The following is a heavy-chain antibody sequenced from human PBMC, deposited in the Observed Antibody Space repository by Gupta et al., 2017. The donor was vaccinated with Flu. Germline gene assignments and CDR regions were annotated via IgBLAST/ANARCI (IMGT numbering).Heavy chain of an antibody. CDR3: ATEGNNSPYCGGDCYYFTQ. J-gene: IGHJ4*02. V-gene: IGHV1-24*01. CDR2: FDPEDGEI. Sequence: VGGFDPEDGEIIYAQKFQGRVTMTEDTCTDTVYMELSSLRSEDTAVYYCATEGNNSPYCGGDCYYFTQWGQGTLVTVSS. D-gene: IGHD2-21*01.